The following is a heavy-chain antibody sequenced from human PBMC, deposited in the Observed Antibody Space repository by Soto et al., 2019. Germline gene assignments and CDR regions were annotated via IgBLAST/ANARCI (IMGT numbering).Heavy chain of an antibody. CDR1: GGSISSGGYY. D-gene: IGHD3-10*01. CDR3: AREGYGSGTVFDY. Sequence: QVQLQESGPGLVKPSQTLSLTCTVSGGSISSGGYYWSWIRQHPGKGLEWIGYIYYSGSTYYNPSLKSRVTISVDTAKNQYALKLSSVTGADAAVYYGAREGYGSGTVFDYWGQGTLVTVSS. CDR2: IYYSGST. V-gene: IGHV4-31*03. J-gene: IGHJ4*02.